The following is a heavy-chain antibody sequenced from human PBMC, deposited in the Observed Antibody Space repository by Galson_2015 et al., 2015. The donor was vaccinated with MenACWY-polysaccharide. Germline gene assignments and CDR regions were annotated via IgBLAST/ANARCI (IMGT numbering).Heavy chain of an antibody. V-gene: IGHV3-23*01. CDR2: ISGGGGTT. CDR3: AKGASGSYYPFDY. J-gene: IGHJ4*01. D-gene: IGHD3-10*01. CDR1: GFTFSSYG. Sequence: SLRLSCAASGFTFSSYGMSWVRQAPGKGLEWVSIISGGGGTTYYADSVKGRFTISRDNSKDTLYLQMNSLRAEDTAIYYCAKGASGSYYPFDYWGHGTPVTVSS.